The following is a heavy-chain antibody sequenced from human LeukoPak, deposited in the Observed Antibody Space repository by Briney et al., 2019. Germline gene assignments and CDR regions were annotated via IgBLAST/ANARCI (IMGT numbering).Heavy chain of an antibody. CDR2: INHSGST. D-gene: IGHD3-16*02. J-gene: IGHJ4*02. V-gene: IGHV4-34*01. CDR3: ARASVLRDYVWGSYRLVFDY. CDR1: GGSFSGYY. Sequence: TSSETLSLTCAVYGGSFSGYYWSWIRQPPGKGLEWIGEINHSGSTNYDPSLKSRVTISVDTSKNQFSLKLSSVTAADTAVYYCARASVLRDYVWGSYRLVFDYWGQGTLVTVSS.